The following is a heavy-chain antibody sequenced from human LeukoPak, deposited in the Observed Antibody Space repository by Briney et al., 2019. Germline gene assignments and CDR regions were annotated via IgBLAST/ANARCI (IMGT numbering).Heavy chain of an antibody. CDR1: GYTFTSYG. CDR2: ISAYNGNT. D-gene: IGHD3-9*01. V-gene: IGHV1-18*01. CDR3: ARGYYDILTGYSNFDY. J-gene: IGHJ4*02. Sequence: ASVKVSCKASGYTFTSYGISWVRQAPGQGLEWMGWISAYNGNTNYAQKLQGRVTMTTDTSTSTAYMELSRLRSDDTAVYYCARGYYDILTGYSNFDYWGQGTLVTVSS.